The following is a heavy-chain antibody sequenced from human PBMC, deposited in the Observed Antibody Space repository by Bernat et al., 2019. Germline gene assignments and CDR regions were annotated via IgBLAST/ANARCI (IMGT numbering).Heavy chain of an antibody. V-gene: IGHV3-64*01. J-gene: IGHJ4*02. CDR3: AKEGPNYYDSSGPSFDY. D-gene: IGHD3-22*01. Sequence: EVHLVESGGGLVQPGGSLRLSCAASGFTFSTYAMHWVRQAPGKGLEYVSAISSDGHNTYYANSVEGRFTISRDYSKSTLYLQMGSLRAEDMAVYYCAKEGPNYYDSSGPSFDYWGQGTLVTVSS. CDR2: ISSDGHNT. CDR1: GFTFSTYA.